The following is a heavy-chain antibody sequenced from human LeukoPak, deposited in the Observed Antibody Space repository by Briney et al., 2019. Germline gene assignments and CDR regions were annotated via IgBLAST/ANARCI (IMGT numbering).Heavy chain of an antibody. Sequence: SQTLSLTCTVSGGSIRSDDYYWSWIRQPPGKGLEWIGSIYYSGSTYYNPSLKSRVTISVDTSKNQFSLKLNSVTAADTAVYYCAKHSRSGYSAYENAFDIRGQGTMVTVSS. J-gene: IGHJ3*02. D-gene: IGHD5-12*01. CDR3: AKHSRSGYSAYENAFDI. V-gene: IGHV4-39*01. CDR2: IYYSGST. CDR1: GGSIRSDDYY.